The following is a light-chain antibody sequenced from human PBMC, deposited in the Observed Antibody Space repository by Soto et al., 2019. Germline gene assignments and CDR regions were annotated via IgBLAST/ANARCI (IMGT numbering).Light chain of an antibody. CDR3: SSYTTSNTRQIV. J-gene: IGLJ1*01. CDR2: DVS. CDR1: SSDVGGYNY. V-gene: IGLV2-14*03. Sequence: CVLTQPASVSGSPGQSITISCTGTSSDVGGYNYVSWYQHHPGKAPKLMIYDVSNRPSGVSIRFSGSKSDNTASLTISGLQPEDEADYHCSSYTTSNTRQIVFGTGTKVTVL.